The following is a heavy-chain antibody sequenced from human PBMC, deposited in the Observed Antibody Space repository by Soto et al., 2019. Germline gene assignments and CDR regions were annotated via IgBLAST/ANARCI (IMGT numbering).Heavy chain of an antibody. CDR3: ARYGGSNLYYFDS. CDR2: IHYSGST. Sequence: SETLSLTCTVSGDSISSYYWSWIRQPPGKGLEWIGYIHYSGSTNSNPSLKSRVTISLDTSKSQFSLQLSSVTAADTAVYSCARYGGSNLYYFDSWGQGTLVTVSS. CDR1: GDSISSYY. J-gene: IGHJ4*02. D-gene: IGHD6-13*01. V-gene: IGHV4-59*12.